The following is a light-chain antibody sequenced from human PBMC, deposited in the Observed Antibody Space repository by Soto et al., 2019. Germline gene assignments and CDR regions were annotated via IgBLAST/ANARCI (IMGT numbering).Light chain of an antibody. Sequence: DIQMTQSPSSLSASVGDRVTINCQASQDINNYLNWYQQKPGKAPKLLIYDASNLETGVPSRFSGSGSGTDYSLTITSLQPEDIATYYCQQYDNSFTFGPGTKVDLK. CDR1: QDINNY. CDR3: QQYDNSFT. J-gene: IGKJ3*01. V-gene: IGKV1-33*01. CDR2: DAS.